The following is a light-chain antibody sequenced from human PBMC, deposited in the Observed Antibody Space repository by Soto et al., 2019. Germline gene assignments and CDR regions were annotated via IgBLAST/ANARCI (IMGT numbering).Light chain of an antibody. CDR1: QSVSSSY. CDR3: QQCGSSPLT. J-gene: IGKJ4*01. V-gene: IGKV3-20*01. Sequence: EIVLTQSPGTLSLSPGERATLSCRASQSVSSSYLAWYQQKPGQAPRLLIYGASSRATGITDRFSGSGSGTDFTLTISRLEPEAFAVYYCQQCGSSPLTFGGGTKVEIK. CDR2: GAS.